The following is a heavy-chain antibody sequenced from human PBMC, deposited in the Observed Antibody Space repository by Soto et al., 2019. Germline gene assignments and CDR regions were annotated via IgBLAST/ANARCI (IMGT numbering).Heavy chain of an antibody. Sequence: PGGSLRLSCAASGLTVSNAYMAWVRQAPGMGLEWVSVIYDNGTTYYADSVKGRFTISRDTSTNTLSLRMDSLRAEDTAVYYCVRPLPSGRNYGLDVWGQGTTVTV. D-gene: IGHD3-10*01. CDR3: VRPLPSGRNYGLDV. CDR1: GLTVSNAY. V-gene: IGHV3-53*01. J-gene: IGHJ6*02. CDR2: IYDNGTT.